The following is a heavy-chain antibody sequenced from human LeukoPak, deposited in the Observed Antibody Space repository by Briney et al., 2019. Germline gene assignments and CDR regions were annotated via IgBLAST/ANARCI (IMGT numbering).Heavy chain of an antibody. CDR2: ISGSGGST. J-gene: IGHJ6*04. Sequence: GGSLRLSCAASGFTFSSYAMSWVRQAPGKGLEWVSAISGSGGSTYYADSEKGGFTISRDNSKNTLYLQMNSLRAEDTAVYYCAKGMEDYYYGSGRQTYYYYGMDVWGKGTTVTVSS. D-gene: IGHD3-10*01. V-gene: IGHV3-23*01. CDR1: GFTFSSYA. CDR3: AKGMEDYYYGSGRQTYYYYGMDV.